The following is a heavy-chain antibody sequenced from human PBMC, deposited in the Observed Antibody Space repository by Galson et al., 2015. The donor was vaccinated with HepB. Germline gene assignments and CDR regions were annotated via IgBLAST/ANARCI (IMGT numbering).Heavy chain of an antibody. CDR1: GFTFSNYG. D-gene: IGHD2-15*01. CDR2: ISYDGKNQ. J-gene: IGHJ6*03. Sequence: SLRLSCAASGFTFSNYGIHWVRKAPGKGLEWVAIISYDGKNQYYAESVRGRFTISRDNSKSILYLHMNRLRGEDSAVYYCAKVREGFCSGGECSSGYYIDVWGKGTTVTVSS. CDR3: AKVREGFCSGGECSSGYYIDV. V-gene: IGHV3-30*18.